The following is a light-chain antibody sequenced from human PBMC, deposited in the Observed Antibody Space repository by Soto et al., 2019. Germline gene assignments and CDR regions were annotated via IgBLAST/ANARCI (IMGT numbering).Light chain of an antibody. CDR3: QQYAGSPGT. CDR1: QSVSSSY. J-gene: IGKJ2*01. CDR2: GAS. V-gene: IGKV3-20*01. Sequence: EIVLTQSPGTLSLSPGERATLSCRASQSVSSSYLAWYQQKPGLAPRLLIYGASSRATGIPDRFSGSGSGTDFTLTISRLEPEDFAVYYCQQYAGSPGTFGQGTKLEIK.